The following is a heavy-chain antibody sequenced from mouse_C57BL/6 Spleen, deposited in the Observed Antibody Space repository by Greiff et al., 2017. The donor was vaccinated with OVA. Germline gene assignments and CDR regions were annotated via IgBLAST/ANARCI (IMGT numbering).Heavy chain of an antibody. CDR2: IYPGDGDT. D-gene: IGHD1-1*01. J-gene: IGHJ1*03. CDR3: AREFITTVEGYWYFDV. V-gene: IGHV1-82*01. Sequence: VQLQHSGPELVKPGASVKISCKASGYAFSSSWMNWVKQRPGKGPEWIGRIYPGDGDTNYNGKFKGKATLTADKSSSTAYMQLSSLTSEDSAVYFCAREFITTVEGYWYFDVWGTGTTVTVSS. CDR1: GYAFSSSW.